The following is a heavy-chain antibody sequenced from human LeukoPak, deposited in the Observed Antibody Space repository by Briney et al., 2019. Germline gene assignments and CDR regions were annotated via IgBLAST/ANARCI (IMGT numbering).Heavy chain of an antibody. Sequence: GGSLRLSCAASGFTFSSYSMNWVRQAPGKGLEWVSSISSSSSYICYADSVKGRFTISRDNAKNSLYLQMNSLRAEDTAVYYCARDASFSSSWYVDYWGQGTLVTVSS. CDR2: ISSSSSYI. CDR1: GFTFSSYS. J-gene: IGHJ4*02. V-gene: IGHV3-21*01. CDR3: ARDASFSSSWYVDY. D-gene: IGHD6-13*01.